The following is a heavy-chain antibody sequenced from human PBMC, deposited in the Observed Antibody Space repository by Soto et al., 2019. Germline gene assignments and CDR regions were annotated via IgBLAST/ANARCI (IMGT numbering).Heavy chain of an antibody. J-gene: IGHJ4*02. CDR2: TYYRSKWYY. V-gene: IGHV6-1*01. Sequence: PSQTLSLTCAISGDSVSRNIAAWNWIRQSPGRGLEWLGRTYYRSKWYYEYALSVKSRITITPDTSRNQFSLQLSSVTPEDTAVYYCAKPPGLLFDYWGQGTLVTVSS. D-gene: IGHD3-22*01. CDR1: GDSVSRNIAA. CDR3: AKPPGLLFDY.